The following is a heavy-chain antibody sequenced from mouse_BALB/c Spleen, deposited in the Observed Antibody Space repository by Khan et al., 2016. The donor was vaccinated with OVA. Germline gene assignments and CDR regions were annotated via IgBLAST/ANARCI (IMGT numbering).Heavy chain of an antibody. Sequence: QLRLQQSGPELVKPGASVKMSCKASAYTFMNFYIHWVKQRPGQGLEWIGWIYPGDGRTKYNEKFKDKTTLTADKSSSTAYMLVSSLTSEDSAIYFCAISYYGTFWYFDVWGAGTTVTVSS. CDR2: IYPGDGRT. J-gene: IGHJ1*01. CDR1: AYTFMNFY. CDR3: AISYYGTFWYFDV. V-gene: IGHV1S56*01. D-gene: IGHD1-1*01.